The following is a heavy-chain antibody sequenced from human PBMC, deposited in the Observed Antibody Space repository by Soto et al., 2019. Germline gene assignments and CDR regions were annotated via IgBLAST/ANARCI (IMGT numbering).Heavy chain of an antibody. CDR1: GFTFSSYE. V-gene: IGHV3-48*03. D-gene: IGHD3-22*01. J-gene: IGHJ3*02. CDR3: ARDRSRRGWREVYYDSGDAFDI. CDR2: ISSSGSTI. Sequence: PGGSLRLSCAASGFTFSSYEMNWVRQAPGKGLEWVSYISSSGSTIYYADSVKGRFTISRDNAKNSLYLQMNSLRAEDTAVYYCARDRSRRGWREVYYDSGDAFDIWGQGTMVTVSS.